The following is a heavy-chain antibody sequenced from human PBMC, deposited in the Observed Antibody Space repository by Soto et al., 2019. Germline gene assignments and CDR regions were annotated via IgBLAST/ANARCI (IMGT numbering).Heavy chain of an antibody. CDR1: GGSFSGYY. J-gene: IGHJ6*02. CDR2: INHSGST. Sequence: SETLSLTCAVYGGSFSGYYWSWIRQPPGKGLEWIGEINHSGSTNYNPSLKSRVTISVDTSKNQFSLKLSSVTAADTAVYYCARKGANWNYGFRPYYGMDVWGQGTTVTVSS. V-gene: IGHV4-34*01. D-gene: IGHD1-7*01. CDR3: ARKGANWNYGFRPYYGMDV.